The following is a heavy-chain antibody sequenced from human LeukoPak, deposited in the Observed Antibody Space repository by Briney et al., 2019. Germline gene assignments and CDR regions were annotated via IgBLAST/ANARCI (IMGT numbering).Heavy chain of an antibody. Sequence: GGSLRLSCAASGLTVSSNCMSWVRQAPGKGLEWVSFIYSGGDTYYAVSVKGRFTISRDNSKNTFHLQMNSLRAEDTSVYYCARRAGDYSHPYDYWGQGTLVTVSS. CDR2: IYSGGDT. V-gene: IGHV3-53*01. D-gene: IGHD3-22*01. CDR1: GLTVSSNC. J-gene: IGHJ4*02. CDR3: ARRAGDYSHPYDY.